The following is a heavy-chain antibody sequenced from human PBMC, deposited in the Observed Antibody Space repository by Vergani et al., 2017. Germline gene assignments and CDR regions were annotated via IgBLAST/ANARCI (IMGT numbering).Heavy chain of an antibody. CDR1: GYTFTNYY. J-gene: IGHJ3*02. CDR3: ARDRVVGASFDAFDI. Sequence: QVQLVQSGAGVKKPGASVKVSCEASGYTFTNYYKHWVRQAPGQGLEWMGIINPSGGSTSYAQKFQGRVTMTRDTSTSTVYMELSSLRSEDTAVYYCARDRVVGASFDAFDIWGQGTMVTVSS. V-gene: IGHV1-46*03. CDR2: INPSGGST. D-gene: IGHD1-26*01.